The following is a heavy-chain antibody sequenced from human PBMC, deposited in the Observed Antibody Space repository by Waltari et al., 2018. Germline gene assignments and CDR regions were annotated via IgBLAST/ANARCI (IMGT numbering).Heavy chain of an antibody. Sequence: QVQLVQSGAEVKKPGASVKVSCKASGYTFTRYGISWVRQAPGQGLEWMGWISAYNGNTNYAQKLQGRVTMTTDTSTSTAYMELRSLRSDDTAVYYCARAPSIAVAGTMFDPWGQGTLVTVSS. J-gene: IGHJ5*02. CDR1: GYTFTRYG. CDR3: ARAPSIAVAGTMFDP. CDR2: ISAYNGNT. V-gene: IGHV1-18*01. D-gene: IGHD6-19*01.